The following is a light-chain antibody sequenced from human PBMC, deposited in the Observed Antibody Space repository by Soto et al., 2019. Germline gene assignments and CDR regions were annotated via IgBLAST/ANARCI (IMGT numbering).Light chain of an antibody. CDR3: QQTYSTPRGT. J-gene: IGKJ1*01. CDR1: QSIRKY. CDR2: TAS. V-gene: IGKV1-39*01. Sequence: DIQMTQSLSSLSASVGDRVIITCRASQSIRKYLHWYQQKRGKATNLLIYTASSLQNGVPSRFNSSGSGTDFTLIISSLQPEDCATYYCQQTYSTPRGTFGQGTKVAMK.